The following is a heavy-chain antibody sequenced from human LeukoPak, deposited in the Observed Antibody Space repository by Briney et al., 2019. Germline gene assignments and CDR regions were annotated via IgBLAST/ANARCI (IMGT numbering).Heavy chain of an antibody. CDR3: ARDGEGPQNYYDSSGYYDY. V-gene: IGHV3-11*01. Sequence: VGSLRLSCAASGFTFSDYYMSWIRQAPGKGLEWGSDISSSGSTIYYADSVKGRFTISRDNAKNSLYLQMNSLRAEDTAVYYCARDGEGPQNYYDSSGYYDYWGQGTLVTVSS. J-gene: IGHJ4*02. CDR2: ISSSGSTI. D-gene: IGHD3-22*01. CDR1: GFTFSDYY.